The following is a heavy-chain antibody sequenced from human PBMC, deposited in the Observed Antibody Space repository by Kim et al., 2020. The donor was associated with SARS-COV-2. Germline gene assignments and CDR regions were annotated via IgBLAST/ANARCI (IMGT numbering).Heavy chain of an antibody. Sequence: SETLSLTCTVSGGPISRTSYCWGWVRQPPGKGLEWIGSIYYSGSTYYNPSLKNRVTISIDTSKNQFSLKLNSVTAADTAVYYCARHGYSDYFYFDYWGQGTLVTVSS. CDR2: IYYSGST. D-gene: IGHD4-17*01. CDR1: GGPISRTSYC. CDR3: ARHGYSDYFYFDY. V-gene: IGHV4-39*01. J-gene: IGHJ4*02.